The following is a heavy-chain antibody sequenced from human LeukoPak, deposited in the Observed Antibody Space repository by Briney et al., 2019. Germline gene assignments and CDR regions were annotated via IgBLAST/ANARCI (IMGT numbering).Heavy chain of an antibody. CDR1: GYTFTGYY. V-gene: IGHV1-2*02. CDR3: ARDEKGVVVPIGTYNWFDP. Sequence: ASVKVSCKASGYTFTGYYMHWVRQAPGQGLEWMGWINPNSGGTNYAQKFQGRVTMTRDTSISTAYMELSRLRSDDTAVYYCARDEKGVVVPIGTYNWFDPWGQGTLVTVSS. D-gene: IGHD2-2*01. CDR2: INPNSGGT. J-gene: IGHJ5*02.